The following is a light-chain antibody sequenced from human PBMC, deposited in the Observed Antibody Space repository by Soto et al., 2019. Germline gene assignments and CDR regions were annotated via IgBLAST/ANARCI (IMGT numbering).Light chain of an antibody. J-gene: IGKJ4*01. Sequence: DIQMTQSPSTLSASVGDRVTITCRASQSIRSELAWYQQKPGKAPKVLIYKASNLESGVPSRFSGSGSGTEFTLTVSSLQPDDFATYYCLQYDNYPLIFGGGTKVEIK. CDR3: LQYDNYPLI. CDR2: KAS. V-gene: IGKV1-5*03. CDR1: QSIRSE.